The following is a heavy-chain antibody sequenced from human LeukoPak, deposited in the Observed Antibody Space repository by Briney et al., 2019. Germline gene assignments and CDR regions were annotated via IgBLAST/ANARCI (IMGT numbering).Heavy chain of an antibody. CDR2: IYPRDGST. CDR3: ARDQEGFDY. CDR1: GYTFTSYY. J-gene: IGHJ4*02. Sequence: GASVKVSCKASGYTFTSYYMHWVRQAPGQGLEWMGMIYPRDGSTSYARKFQGRVTVTRDTSTSTVHMELSGLRSEDTAVYYCARDQEGFDYWGQGTLVTVSS. V-gene: IGHV1-46*01.